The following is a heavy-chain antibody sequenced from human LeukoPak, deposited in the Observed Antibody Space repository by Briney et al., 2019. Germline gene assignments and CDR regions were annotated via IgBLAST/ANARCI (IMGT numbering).Heavy chain of an antibody. Sequence: SVKVSCKASGGTFSSYAISWVRQAPGQGLEWIGRIIPILGIANYAQKLQGRVTMTTDTSTSTAYMELRSLRSDDTAVYYCARGGVTVTTLCDYWGQGTLVTVSS. CDR3: ARGGVTVTTLCDY. V-gene: IGHV1-69*04. CDR1: GGTFSSYA. J-gene: IGHJ4*02. CDR2: IIPILGIA. D-gene: IGHD4-17*01.